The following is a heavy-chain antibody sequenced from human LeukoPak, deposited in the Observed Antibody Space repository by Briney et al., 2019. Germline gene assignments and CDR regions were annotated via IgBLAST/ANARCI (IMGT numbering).Heavy chain of an antibody. CDR3: ARSTTVTTSYGY. CDR2: IYYSGST. D-gene: IGHD4-17*01. J-gene: IGHJ4*02. V-gene: IGHV4-59*06. CDR1: GGSISSYY. Sequence: PSETLSLTCTVSGGSISSYYWSWIRQPPGKGLEWIGYIYYSGSTYYNPSLKSRVTISVDTSKNQFSLKLSSVTAADTAVYYCARSTTVTTSYGYWGQGTLVTVSS.